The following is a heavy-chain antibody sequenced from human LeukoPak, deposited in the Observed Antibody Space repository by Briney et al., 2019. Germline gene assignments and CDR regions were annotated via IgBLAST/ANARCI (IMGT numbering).Heavy chain of an antibody. J-gene: IGHJ4*02. CDR1: GGSISSSSYY. CDR2: IYYSGST. Sequence: SETLSLTCTVSGGSISSSSYYWGWIRQPPGKGLEWIGSIYYSGSTYYNPSLKSRVTISVDTSKNQFSLKLSSVTAADTAVYYCARGPPESIAVAGTNFDYWGQGTLVTVSS. CDR3: ARGPPESIAVAGTNFDY. V-gene: IGHV4-39*07. D-gene: IGHD6-19*01.